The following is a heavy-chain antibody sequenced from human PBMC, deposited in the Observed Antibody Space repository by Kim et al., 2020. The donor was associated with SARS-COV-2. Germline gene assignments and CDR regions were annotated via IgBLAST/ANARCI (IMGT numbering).Heavy chain of an antibody. CDR2: ITSSSSYI. CDR1: GFTFSSYS. J-gene: IGHJ4*02. D-gene: IGHD3-10*01. CDR3: ARVGGTIYYAPDY. Sequence: GGSLRLSCAASGFTFSSYSMNWVRQAPGKGLEWVSYITSSSSYIYYADSVKGRFTISRDNAKNSLYLQMNSLRAEDTAVYYCARVGGTIYYAPDYWGQGTLVTVSS. V-gene: IGHV3-21*01.